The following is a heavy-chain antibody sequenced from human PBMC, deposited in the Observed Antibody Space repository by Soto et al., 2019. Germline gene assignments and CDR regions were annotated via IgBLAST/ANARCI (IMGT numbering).Heavy chain of an antibody. Sequence: PGGSLRLSCAASGLTFRDHWMSWVRQAPGKWLEWVANIKADGSEQYYADSVKGRFSISRDNAKNSLYLQMNSLRAEDTAVYYCTRDIGWYHLDYWGQGXLLTVYS. CDR3: TRDIGWYHLDY. J-gene: IGHJ4*02. D-gene: IGHD1-20*01. CDR1: GLTFRDHW. V-gene: IGHV3-7*03. CDR2: IKADGSEQ.